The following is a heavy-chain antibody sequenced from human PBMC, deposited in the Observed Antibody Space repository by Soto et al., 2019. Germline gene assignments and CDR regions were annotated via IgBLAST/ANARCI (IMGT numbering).Heavy chain of an antibody. CDR2: IWYDGSNK. V-gene: IGHV3-33*08. CDR1: GLTFSSYG. J-gene: IGHJ4*02. D-gene: IGHD3-3*01. CDR3: AREGGFLEWLFHFEY. Sequence: GGSLRLSCAASGLTFSSYGMHWVRQAPGKGLEWVAVIWYDGSNKYYADSVKGRFTISRDNSKNTLYLQMNSLRAEDTTVYYCAREGGFLEWLFHFEYWGQGTLVTVSS.